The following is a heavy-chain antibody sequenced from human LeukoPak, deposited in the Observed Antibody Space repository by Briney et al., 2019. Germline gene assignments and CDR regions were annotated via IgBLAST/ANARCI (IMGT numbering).Heavy chain of an antibody. J-gene: IGHJ4*02. CDR1: GFTFSSYS. CDR3: AREVSAGNYFDY. D-gene: IGHD6-25*01. CDR2: ISSSSSYI. Sequence: PGGSLRLSCAASGFTFSSYSMNWVRQAPGKGLEWVSSISSSSSYIYYADSVKGRFTISRDNAKNSLYLQMNSLRAEDTAVYYCAREVSAGNYFDYWGQGTLVTVYS. V-gene: IGHV3-21*01.